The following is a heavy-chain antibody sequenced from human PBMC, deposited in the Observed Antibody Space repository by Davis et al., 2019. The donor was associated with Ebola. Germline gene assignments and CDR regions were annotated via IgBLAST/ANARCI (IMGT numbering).Heavy chain of an antibody. CDR2: ISSSCSYI. D-gene: IGHD6-13*01. V-gene: IGHV3-21*01. CDR1: GFTFSSYS. Sequence: GGSLRLSCAASGFTFSSYSMNWVRQAPGKGLEWVSSISSSCSYIYYADSVKGRFTISRDNAKNSLYLQMNSLRAEDTAVYYCARDFRWQQLVLNAFDIWGQGTMVTVSS. CDR3: ARDFRWQQLVLNAFDI. J-gene: IGHJ3*02.